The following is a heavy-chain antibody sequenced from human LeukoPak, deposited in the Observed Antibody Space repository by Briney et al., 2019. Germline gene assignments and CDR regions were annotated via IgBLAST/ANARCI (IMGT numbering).Heavy chain of an antibody. CDR2: MNPNSGNT. V-gene: IGHV1-8*01. J-gene: IGHJ4*02. Sequence: GASVKVSCKASGYTFSGYDIHWVRQATGQGLEWMGWMNPNSGNTAYAQNFRGRVTMTWDTSITTAYMELNSLRSEDTAVYYCARVHSSGQDWGQGTLVTVSS. CDR3: ARVHSSGQD. D-gene: IGHD3-22*01. CDR1: GYTFSGYD.